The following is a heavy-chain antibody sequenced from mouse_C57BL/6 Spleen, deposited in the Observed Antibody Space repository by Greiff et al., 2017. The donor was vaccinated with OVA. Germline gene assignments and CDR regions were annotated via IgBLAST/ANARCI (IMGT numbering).Heavy chain of an antibody. CDR3: ARETVYAMDY. CDR1: GYTFTSYW. D-gene: IGHD1-1*01. J-gene: IGHJ4*01. Sequence: QVQLKESGAELVKPGASVKLSCKASGYTFTSYWMHWVKQRPGQGLEWIGMIHPNSGSTNYNEKFKSKATLTVDKSSSTAYMQLSSLTSEDSAVYYCARETVYAMDYWGQGTSVTVSS. CDR2: IHPNSGST. V-gene: IGHV1-64*01.